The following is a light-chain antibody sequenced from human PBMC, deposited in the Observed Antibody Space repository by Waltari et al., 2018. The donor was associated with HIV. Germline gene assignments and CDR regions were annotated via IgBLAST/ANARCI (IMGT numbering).Light chain of an antibody. CDR2: DAS. Sequence: EIVLTQSPGTLSLSPGERATLSCRASQSISTTQSLSSSYLAWYQRKPGQAPRLLIYDASTRATGIPDRFSGSGSGTDFTLTISRLEPEDFAVYYCQQYGSSPRTFGQGTKLEIK. CDR1: QSISTTQSLSSSY. CDR3: QQYGSSPRT. V-gene: IGKV3-20*01. J-gene: IGKJ2*01.